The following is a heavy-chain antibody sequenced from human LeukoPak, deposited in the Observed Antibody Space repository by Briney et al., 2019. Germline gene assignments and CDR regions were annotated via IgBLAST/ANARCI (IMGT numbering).Heavy chain of an antibody. Sequence: SETLSLTCTVSGGSISSSSYYWGWIRQPPGTGLEWIGSIYYSGSTYYNPSLKSRVTISVDTSKNQFSLKLSSVTAADTAVYYCARHRWRGYYGSGSYKSAFDIWGQGTMVTVSS. J-gene: IGHJ3*02. D-gene: IGHD3-10*01. CDR3: ARHRWRGYYGSGSYKSAFDI. V-gene: IGHV4-39*01. CDR2: IYYSGST. CDR1: GGSISSSSYY.